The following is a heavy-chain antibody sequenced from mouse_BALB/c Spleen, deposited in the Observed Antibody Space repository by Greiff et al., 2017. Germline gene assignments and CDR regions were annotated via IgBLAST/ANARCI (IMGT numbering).Heavy chain of an antibody. D-gene: IGHD2-4*01. CDR1: GYTFTDYW. V-gene: IGHV1-69*01. Sequence: VQLQQPGAELVMPGASVKMSCKASGYTFTDYWMHWVKQRPGQGLEWIGAIDTSDSYTSYNQKFKGKATLTVDESSSTAYMQLSSLTSEDSAVYYCAITTYAMDYWGQGTSVTVSS. J-gene: IGHJ4*01. CDR2: IDTSDSYT. CDR3: AITTYAMDY.